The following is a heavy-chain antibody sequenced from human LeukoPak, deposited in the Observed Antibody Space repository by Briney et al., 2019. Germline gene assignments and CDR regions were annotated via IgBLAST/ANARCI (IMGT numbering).Heavy chain of an antibody. Sequence: ASVKVSCKASGGTFSSYAISWVRQAPGQGLEWMGGIIPIFGTANYAQKFQGRVTITADESTSTAYMELSSLRSEDTAVYYCARDNPGFCSGGSCYDYWGQGTLVTVSS. CDR3: ARDNPGFCSGGSCYDY. V-gene: IGHV1-69*13. J-gene: IGHJ4*02. CDR1: GGTFSSYA. D-gene: IGHD2-15*01. CDR2: IIPIFGTA.